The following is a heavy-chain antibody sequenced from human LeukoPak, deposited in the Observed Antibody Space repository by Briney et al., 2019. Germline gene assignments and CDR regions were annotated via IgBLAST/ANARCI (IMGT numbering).Heavy chain of an antibody. CDR3: AKDDRWLQFCC. CDR1: GFRFDVYD. V-gene: IGHV3-23*01. D-gene: IGHD5-24*01. CDR2: IIPSGHTT. Sequence: GGSLRLSCAASGFRFDVYDINWVRQAPGKGLEWVSGIIPSGHTTYYADSVRGRFTISRDNSRNTVYLQMNSLRAEDTAVYYCAKDDRWLQFCCWGQGTLVTVSS. J-gene: IGHJ4*02.